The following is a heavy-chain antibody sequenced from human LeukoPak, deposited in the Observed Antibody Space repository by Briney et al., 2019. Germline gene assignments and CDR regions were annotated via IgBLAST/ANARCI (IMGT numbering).Heavy chain of an antibody. CDR1: GYTLTELS. J-gene: IGHJ4*02. D-gene: IGHD6-6*01. CDR3: ATGGREYSSSSPFDY. V-gene: IGHV1-24*01. CDR2: FDPEDGET. Sequence: ASVKVSCKVSGYTLTELSMHWVRQAPGKGLEWMGGFDPEDGETIYAQKFQGRVTMTEDTSTDTAYMELSSLRSEDTAVYYCATGGREYSSSSPFDYWGQGTLVTVSS.